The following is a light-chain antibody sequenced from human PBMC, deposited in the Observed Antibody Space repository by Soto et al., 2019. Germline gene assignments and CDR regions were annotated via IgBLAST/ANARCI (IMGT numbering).Light chain of an antibody. Sequence: DIQMTQPPSSLSASVGDRVTITCRASQSISTYFNWYQQKPGKAPKLLIYAASSLQSGVPSRCSGSGSGTDFTLTISSLQPEDFATYYCQQSYNTPRTFGQGTKVEIK. J-gene: IGKJ1*01. CDR3: QQSYNTPRT. CDR2: AAS. V-gene: IGKV1-39*01. CDR1: QSISTY.